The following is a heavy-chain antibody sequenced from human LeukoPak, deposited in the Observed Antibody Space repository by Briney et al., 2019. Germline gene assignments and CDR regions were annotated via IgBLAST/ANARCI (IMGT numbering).Heavy chain of an antibody. D-gene: IGHD3-22*01. V-gene: IGHV4-59*01. CDR2: IYYSGST. Sequence: SETLSLTCIVSGGSISSYYWSWVRQPPGKGPGWIGYIYYSGSTNYNPSLKSRVTISVKTSKNQFSLELSSVTAADTAVYYCARVTGYMIEDYFDYWGQGTLVTVSS. CDR1: GGSISSYY. J-gene: IGHJ4*02. CDR3: ARVTGYMIEDYFDY.